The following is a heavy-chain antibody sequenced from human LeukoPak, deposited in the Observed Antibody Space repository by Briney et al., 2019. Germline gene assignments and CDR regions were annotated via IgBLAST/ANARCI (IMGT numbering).Heavy chain of an antibody. D-gene: IGHD1-26*01. CDR3: ARDSPHSGRVD. CDR2: IYYSGST. J-gene: IGHJ4*02. CDR1: GGSISSYY. Sequence: ETLSLTCTVSGGSISSYYWSWIRQPPGKGLEWIGYIYYSGSTNYNPSLKSRVTISVDTSKNQFSLKLSSVTAADTAVYYCARDSPHSGRVDWGQGTLVTVSS. V-gene: IGHV4-59*01.